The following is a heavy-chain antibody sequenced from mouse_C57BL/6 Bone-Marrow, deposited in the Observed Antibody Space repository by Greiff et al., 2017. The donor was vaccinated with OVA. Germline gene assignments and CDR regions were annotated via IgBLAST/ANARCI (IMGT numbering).Heavy chain of an antibody. D-gene: IGHD1-1*01. V-gene: IGHV1-69*01. Sequence: QVQLQQPGAELVMPGASVKLSCKASGYTFTSYWMHWVKQRPGQGLEWIGEIDPSDSYTNYNQKFKGKSTLTVDKSSSTAYMQLSSLTSEDSAVYYCARSERVGTTVVATGFDYWGQGTTLTVSS. CDR3: ARSERVGTTVVATGFDY. J-gene: IGHJ2*01. CDR2: IDPSDSYT. CDR1: GYTFTSYW.